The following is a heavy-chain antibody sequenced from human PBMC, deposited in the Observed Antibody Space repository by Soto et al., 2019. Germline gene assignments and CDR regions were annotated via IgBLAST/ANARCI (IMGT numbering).Heavy chain of an antibody. V-gene: IGHV4-39*02. CDR2: IYYSWST. CDR3: ASHAGASIGWFDP. CDR1: GGSISSSSYY. D-gene: IGHD2-15*01. J-gene: IGHJ5*02. Sequence: QLQLQESGPGLVKPSETLSLTCTVSGGSISSSSYYWGWIRQPPGMGLEWVGSIYYSWSTYYNPSLQSRGTISVATSNNHFSPKLRSVTAADTAVYYCASHAGASIGWFDPWGQGTLVTVSS.